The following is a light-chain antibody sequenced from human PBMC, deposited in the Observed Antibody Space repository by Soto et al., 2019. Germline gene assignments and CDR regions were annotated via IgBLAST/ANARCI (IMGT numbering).Light chain of an antibody. CDR2: STN. Sequence: QTVVTQEPSFSVSPGRTVTLTCGLSSGSVSTSYYPSWYQLTPGQAPRTLIYSTNTRSSGVPNRFSGSILENKAALTITGAQADDEYDYYCELYMGTGISVFGGGTKLTVL. CDR1: SGSVSTSYY. CDR3: ELYMGTGISV. J-gene: IGLJ3*02. V-gene: IGLV8-61*01.